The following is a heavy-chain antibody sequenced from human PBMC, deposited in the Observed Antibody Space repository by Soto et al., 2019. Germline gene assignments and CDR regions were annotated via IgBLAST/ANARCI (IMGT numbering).Heavy chain of an antibody. V-gene: IGHV4-39*01. D-gene: IGHD3-22*01. Sequence: SETLSLTCTVSGGSISSSSYYWGWIRQPPGKGLEWIGSIYYSGSTYYNPSLKSRVTISVDTSKNQFSLKLSSVTAADTAVYYCARIEGGYYYDSSGYHYFDYWGQGTLVTVSS. CDR3: ARIEGGYYYDSSGYHYFDY. CDR1: GGSISSSSYY. CDR2: IYYSGST. J-gene: IGHJ4*02.